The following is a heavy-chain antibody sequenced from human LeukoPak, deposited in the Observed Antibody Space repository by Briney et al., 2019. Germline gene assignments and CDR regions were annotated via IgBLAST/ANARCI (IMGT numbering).Heavy chain of an antibody. CDR3: AREMLWFGQEIFDY. CDR1: GFTFSSYS. J-gene: IGHJ4*02. V-gene: IGHV3-21*01. D-gene: IGHD3-10*01. CDR2: ISSSSSYI. Sequence: PGGSLRLSCAASGFTFSSYSMNWVRQAPGKWLEWVSSISSSSSYIYYADSVKGRFTISRDNAKNSLYLQMNSLRAEDTAVYYCAREMLWFGQEIFDYWGQGTLVTVSS.